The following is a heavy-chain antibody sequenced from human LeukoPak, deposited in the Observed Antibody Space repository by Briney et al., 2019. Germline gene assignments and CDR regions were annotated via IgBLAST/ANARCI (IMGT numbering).Heavy chain of an antibody. J-gene: IGHJ4*02. Sequence: GGSLRLSCAASGFSFSIYAMSWVRQAPGKGLEWVSIISGSGGTTYYADSVKGRFTISRDNSKNTLYLQINSLRAEDTAVYYCAKDLYGDYSYYFDYWGQGTLVTVSS. CDR3: AKDLYGDYSYYFDY. D-gene: IGHD4-17*01. V-gene: IGHV3-23*01. CDR2: ISGSGGTT. CDR1: GFSFSIYA.